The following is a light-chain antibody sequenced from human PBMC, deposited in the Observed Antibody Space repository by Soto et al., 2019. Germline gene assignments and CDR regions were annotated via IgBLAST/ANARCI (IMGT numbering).Light chain of an antibody. CDR3: AAWDDSLTAVL. Sequence: QSVLTQPPSASGTPGQSVTISCSGGSSNIGSNTVNWYQQLSGAAPKLLIHNNDQRPSGVPDRFSGSKSDTSASLAISGLQSADEADYYCAAWDDSLTAVLFGGGTQLTVL. CDR2: NND. J-gene: IGLJ3*02. CDR1: SSNIGSNT. V-gene: IGLV1-44*01.